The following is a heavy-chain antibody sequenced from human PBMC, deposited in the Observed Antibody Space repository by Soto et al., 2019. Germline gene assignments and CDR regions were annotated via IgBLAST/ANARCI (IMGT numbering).Heavy chain of an antibody. V-gene: IGHV1-18*04. D-gene: IGHD5-18*01. Sequence: ASVKISCKASGYTFTSYGISWVRQAPGQGLEWMGWISAYNGNTNYAQKLQGRVTMTTDTSTSTAYMELRSLRSDDTAVYYCARAVLNSYGPFGWFDPCRQGPLVTVCS. J-gene: IGHJ5*02. CDR3: ARAVLNSYGPFGWFDP. CDR1: GYTFTSYG. CDR2: ISAYNGNT.